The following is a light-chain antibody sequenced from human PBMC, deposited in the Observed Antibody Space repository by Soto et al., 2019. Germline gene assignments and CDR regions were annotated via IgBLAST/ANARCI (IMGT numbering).Light chain of an antibody. CDR2: GAS. CDR3: QQYNNWPPIT. CDR1: QSVSSN. Sequence: ETVMTQSPATLSVSPGEGATLSCRASQSVSSNLAWYQQKPGQAPRLLIYGASTRATGIPARFSGSGSGTEFTLTINSLQSEEFAVYYCQQYNNWPPITFGQGTRLEIK. J-gene: IGKJ5*01. V-gene: IGKV3-15*01.